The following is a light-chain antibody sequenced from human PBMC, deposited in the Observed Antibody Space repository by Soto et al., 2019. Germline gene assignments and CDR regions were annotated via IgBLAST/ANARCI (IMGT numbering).Light chain of an antibody. CDR3: QSYDSRLSGWV. J-gene: IGLJ3*02. CDR2: GNS. Sequence: QSVLTQPPSVSGAPGQRVTISCTGSSSNIGAGSDVNWYQQLPGAAPKVLIYGNSNRPAGVPDRFSGSKSGTSASLAITGLQAEDEADYYCQSYDSRLSGWVFGGGTKLTVL. V-gene: IGLV1-40*01. CDR1: SSNIGAGSD.